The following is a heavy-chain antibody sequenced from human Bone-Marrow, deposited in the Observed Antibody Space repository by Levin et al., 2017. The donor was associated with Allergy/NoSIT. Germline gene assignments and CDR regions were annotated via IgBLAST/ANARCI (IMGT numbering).Heavy chain of an antibody. CDR3: AKEKTMVRGVIGAFDF. V-gene: IGHV3-30*18. Sequence: GGSLRLSCAASGFTFSSYGMHWVRQAPGKGLEWVAVISYDGSNKYYADSVKGRFTISRDNSKNTLYLQMNSLRAEDTAVYYCAKEKTMVRGVIGAFDFWGQGTMVTVSS. CDR1: GFTFSSYG. CDR2: ISYDGSNK. J-gene: IGHJ3*01. D-gene: IGHD3-10*01.